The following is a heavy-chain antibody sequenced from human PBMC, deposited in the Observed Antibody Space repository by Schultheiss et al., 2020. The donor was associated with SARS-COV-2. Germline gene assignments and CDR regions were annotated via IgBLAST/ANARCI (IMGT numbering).Heavy chain of an antibody. CDR1: GYTFTGYY. CDR3: ARDRPPDPNNWGYFDY. D-gene: IGHD7-27*01. J-gene: IGHJ4*02. CDR2: INPNSGGT. Sequence: ASVKVSCKASGYTFTGYYMHWVRQAPGQGLEWMGWINPNSGGTNYAQKFQGRVTMTTDTSTSTAYMELRSLRSDDTAVYYCARDRPPDPNNWGYFDYWGQGTLVTVSS. V-gene: IGHV1-2*02.